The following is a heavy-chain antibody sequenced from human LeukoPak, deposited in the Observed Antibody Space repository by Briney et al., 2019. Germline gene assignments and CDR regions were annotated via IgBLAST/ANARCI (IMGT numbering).Heavy chain of an antibody. D-gene: IGHD2-15*01. CDR1: GGSFSGYY. J-gene: IGHJ4*02. Sequence: SETLSLTCAVYGGSFSGYYWSWIRQPPGKGLEWIGEINHSGSTNYNPSPKSRVTISVDTSKNQFSLKLSSVTAADTAVYYCAKDSGSVVVAATQLDYWGQGTLVTVSS. V-gene: IGHV4-34*01. CDR2: INHSGST. CDR3: AKDSGSVVVAATQLDY.